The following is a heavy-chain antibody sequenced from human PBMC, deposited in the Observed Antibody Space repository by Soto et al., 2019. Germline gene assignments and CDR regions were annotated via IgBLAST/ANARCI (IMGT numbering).Heavy chain of an antibody. CDR2: ISYDGSNK. CDR3: ARDLVTTVFWALDY. V-gene: IGHV3-30-3*01. D-gene: IGHD4-4*01. CDR1: GFTFSSYA. J-gene: IGHJ4*02. Sequence: PGGSLRLSCAASGFTFSSYAMHWVRQAPGKGLEWVAVISYDGSNKYYADSVKGRFTISRDNSKNTLYLQMNSLRAEDTAVYYCARDLVTTVFWALDYWGQGTLVTVSS.